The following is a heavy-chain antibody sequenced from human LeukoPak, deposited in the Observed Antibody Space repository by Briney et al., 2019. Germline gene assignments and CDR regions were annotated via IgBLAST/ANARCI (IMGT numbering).Heavy chain of an antibody. V-gene: IGHV1-69*05. J-gene: IGHJ4*02. CDR2: IIPIFGTA. CDR1: GGTFSSYA. D-gene: IGHD3-10*01. CDR3: ASLGGDRSFENDY. Sequence: SVKVSCKASGGTFSSYAISWVRQAPGQGLEWMGGIIPIFGTANYALKFQGRVTITTDESTSTAYMELSSLRSEDTAVYYCASLGGDRSFENDYWGQGTLVTVSS.